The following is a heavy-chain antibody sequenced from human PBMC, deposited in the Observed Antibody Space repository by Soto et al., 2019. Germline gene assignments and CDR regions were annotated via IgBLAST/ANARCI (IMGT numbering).Heavy chain of an antibody. CDR1: GGTFSSYA. Sequence: QVQLVQSGAEVKKPGSSVKVSCKASGGTFSSYAISWVRQAPGQGLEWMGGIIPIFGTANYAQKFQGRVTITADESTSXAXMXLSSLRSEDTAVYYCARDDCSGGSCYPHYYYYGMDVWGQGTTVTVSS. CDR2: IIPIFGTA. CDR3: ARDDCSGGSCYPHYYYYGMDV. D-gene: IGHD2-15*01. J-gene: IGHJ6*02. V-gene: IGHV1-69*12.